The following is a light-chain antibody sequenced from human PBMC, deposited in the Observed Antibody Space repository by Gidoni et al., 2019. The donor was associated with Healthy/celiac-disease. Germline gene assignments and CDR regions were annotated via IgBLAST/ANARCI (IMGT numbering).Light chain of an antibody. CDR1: SSDVGGYNY. V-gene: IGLV2-14*03. J-gene: IGLJ1*01. CDR3: SSYTSSSTPLCV. CDR2: DVS. Sequence: QSALTQPASVSGSPGQSITISCTGTSSDVGGYNYVSWYQQHPGKDPKLMIYDVSNRPSGVSNRFSGSKSGNTASLTISGLQAEDEADYYCSSYTSSSTPLCVFGTGTKVTVL.